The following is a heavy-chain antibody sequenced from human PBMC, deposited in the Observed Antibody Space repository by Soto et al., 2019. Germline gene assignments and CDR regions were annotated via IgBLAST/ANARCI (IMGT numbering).Heavy chain of an antibody. CDR3: AVLGDVVVVAAGGEDYYGMDV. Sequence: SETLSLTCTVSGGSISSSSYYWGWIRQPPGKGLEWIGSIYYSGSTYYNPSLKSRVTISVDTSKNQFSLKLSSVTAADTAVYYCAVLGDVVVVAAGGEDYYGMDVWGQGTTVT. CDR2: IYYSGST. V-gene: IGHV4-39*01. CDR1: GGSISSSSYY. D-gene: IGHD2-15*01. J-gene: IGHJ6*02.